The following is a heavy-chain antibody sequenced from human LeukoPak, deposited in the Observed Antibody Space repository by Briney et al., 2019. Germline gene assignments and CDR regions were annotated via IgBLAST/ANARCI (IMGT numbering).Heavy chain of an antibody. J-gene: IGHJ4*02. CDR3: ARGSRWGRFFDY. CDR1: GGSSSGYY. V-gene: IGHV4-34*01. Sequence: PSETLTLTCADYGGSSSGYYWRWIRQPPGKELEWIGEINHNGSTNYNPSLKSRVTISVDTSKNQFSLKLSSVAAADTAVYYCARGSRWGRFFDYWGQGTLVTVSS. CDR2: INHNGST. D-gene: IGHD3-16*01.